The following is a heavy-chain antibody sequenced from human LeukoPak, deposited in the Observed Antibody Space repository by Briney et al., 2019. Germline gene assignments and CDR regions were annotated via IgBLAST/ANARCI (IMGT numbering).Heavy chain of an antibody. D-gene: IGHD4-17*01. Sequence: GGSLRLSCAASGFTFSGYWMTWVRQAPGKGLEWVANIKQDGSEKYYVDSVKGRFPISRDNAKNSLYLQMNSLRAEDTAVYYCARDHGDYAHDYWGQGTLVTVSS. V-gene: IGHV3-7*04. J-gene: IGHJ4*02. CDR3: ARDHGDYAHDY. CDR2: IKQDGSEK. CDR1: GFTFSGYW.